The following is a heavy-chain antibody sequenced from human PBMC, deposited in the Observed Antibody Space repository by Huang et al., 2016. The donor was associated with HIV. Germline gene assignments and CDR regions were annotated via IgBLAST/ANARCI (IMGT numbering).Heavy chain of an antibody. CDR1: GVSINGYY. CDR2: ISYSGNT. D-gene: IGHD1-26*01. Sequence: QVQLQESGPGLVKSSETLSLTCAVFGVSINGYYWSWIRQPPGKGLEWIGYISYSGNTNYTPSLRSRISMSLDTSKKHFSLNLRSVTAADTAIYYCARSTWRYSGGSRQNYLDHWGQGTLVTVSS. CDR3: ARSTWRYSGGSRQNYLDH. J-gene: IGHJ4*02. V-gene: IGHV4-59*01.